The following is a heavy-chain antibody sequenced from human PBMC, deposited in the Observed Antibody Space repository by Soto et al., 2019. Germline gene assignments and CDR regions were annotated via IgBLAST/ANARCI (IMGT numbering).Heavy chain of an antibody. CDR1: GYTFTSYG. CDR3: ARTQGSTIFGVVTANWFDP. J-gene: IGHJ5*02. Sequence: ASVKVSCKASGYTFTSYGISWVRQAPGQGLEWMGWISAYNGNTNYAQKLQGRVTMTTDTSTSTAYMELRSLRSDDTAVYYCARTQGSTIFGVVTANWFDPWGQGTLVTVS. D-gene: IGHD3-3*01. V-gene: IGHV1-18*01. CDR2: ISAYNGNT.